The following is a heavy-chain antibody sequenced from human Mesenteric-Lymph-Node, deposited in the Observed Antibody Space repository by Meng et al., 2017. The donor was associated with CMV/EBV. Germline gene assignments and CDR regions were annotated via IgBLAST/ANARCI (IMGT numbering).Heavy chain of an antibody. CDR2: ISWNSGSI. J-gene: IGHJ4*02. D-gene: IGHD1-26*01. Sequence: SCAASGFTFDGYAMHWVRQAPGKGLEWVSGISWNSGSIGYGDSVKGRFTISRDNDKNSLYLQMNSLRSEDTAFYYCVKDYTSGSYYGAFEYWGQGALVTVSS. CDR1: GFTFDGYA. CDR3: VKDYTSGSYYGAFEY. V-gene: IGHV3-9*01.